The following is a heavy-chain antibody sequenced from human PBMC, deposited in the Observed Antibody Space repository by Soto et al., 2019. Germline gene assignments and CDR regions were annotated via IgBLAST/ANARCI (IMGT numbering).Heavy chain of an antibody. CDR2: IYYSGST. CDR1: GGSISSSSYY. Sequence: SETLSLTCTVSGGSISSSSYYWGWIRQPPGKGLEWIGSIYYSGSTYYNPSLKSRVTISVDTSKNQFSLKLSSVTAADTAVYYGSRVSGSYYYGMDVWGQGTTVTVSS. V-gene: IGHV4-39*07. J-gene: IGHJ6*02. CDR3: SRVSGSYYYGMDV.